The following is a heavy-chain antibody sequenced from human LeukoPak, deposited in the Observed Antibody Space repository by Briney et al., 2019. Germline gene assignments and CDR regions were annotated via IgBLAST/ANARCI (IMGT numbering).Heavy chain of an antibody. Sequence: SVKVSCKASGGTFSSYAISWVRQAPGQGLEWMGRIIPILGIANYAQKLQGRVTITADKSTSTAYMELSSLRSEDTAVYYCARAHPPRRDGYNYPPDYWGQGTLVTVSS. CDR1: GGTFSSYA. V-gene: IGHV1-69*04. D-gene: IGHD5-24*01. CDR3: ARAHPPRRDGYNYPPDY. CDR2: IIPILGIA. J-gene: IGHJ4*02.